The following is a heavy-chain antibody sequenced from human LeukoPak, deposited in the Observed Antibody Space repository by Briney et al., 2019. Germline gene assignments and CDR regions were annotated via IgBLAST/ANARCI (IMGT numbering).Heavy chain of an antibody. D-gene: IGHD6-25*01. CDR3: AKDIISSANYYYYMDV. J-gene: IGHJ6*03. Sequence: GGSLRLSCAASGFTFTSYAMSWVRQAPGKGLEWVSFISGSGGATYYADSVKGRFTISRDNSKNTLYLQMNSLRAEDTAVYYCAKDIISSANYYYYMDVWGMGTTVTVSS. CDR2: ISGSGGAT. CDR1: GFTFTSYA. V-gene: IGHV3-23*01.